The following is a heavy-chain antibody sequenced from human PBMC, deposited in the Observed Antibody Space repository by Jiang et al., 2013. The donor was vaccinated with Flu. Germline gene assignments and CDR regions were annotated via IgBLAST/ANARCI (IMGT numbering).Heavy chain of an antibody. V-gene: IGHV3-33*01. J-gene: IGHJ6*02. CDR1: FSSYG. D-gene: IGHD6-19*01. Sequence: FSSYGMHWVRQAPGKGLEWVAVIWYDGSNKYYADSVKGRFTISRDNSKNTLYLQMNSLRAEDTAVYYCARDRSSGIAVAGRYGMDVWGQGTTVTVSS. CDR2: IWYDGSNK. CDR3: ARDRSSGIAVAGRYGMDV.